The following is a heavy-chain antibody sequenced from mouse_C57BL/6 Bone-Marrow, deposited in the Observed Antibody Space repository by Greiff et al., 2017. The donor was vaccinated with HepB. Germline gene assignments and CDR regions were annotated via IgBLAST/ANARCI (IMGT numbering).Heavy chain of an antibody. Sequence: DVQLQESGGGLVQPKGSLKLSCAASGFSFNTYAMNWVRQAPGKGLEWVARIRSKSNNYATYYADSVKDRFTISRDDSESMLYLQMNNLKTEDTAMYYCVRPYYGNYADYAMDYWGQGTSVTVSS. V-gene: IGHV10-1*01. J-gene: IGHJ4*01. CDR3: VRPYYGNYADYAMDY. CDR1: GFSFNTYA. D-gene: IGHD2-1*01. CDR2: IRSKSNNYAT.